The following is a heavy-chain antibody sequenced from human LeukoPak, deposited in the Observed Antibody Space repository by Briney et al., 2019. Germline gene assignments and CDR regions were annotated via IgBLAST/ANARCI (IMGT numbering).Heavy chain of an antibody. CDR3: ARSPYYDILTGSRGTFDY. J-gene: IGHJ4*02. D-gene: IGHD3-9*01. CDR1: GFSFSTSGVG. V-gene: IGHV2-5*02. CDR2: IYWDEDK. Sequence: KQSGPTLVKPTQTLTLTCTFSGFSFSTSGVGVGWIRQPPGKALEWLAVIYWDEDKRYRPSLKSRLTITKDTSKNQVVLTMTNMDPVDTATYYCARSPYYDILTGSRGTFDYWGRGILVTVSS.